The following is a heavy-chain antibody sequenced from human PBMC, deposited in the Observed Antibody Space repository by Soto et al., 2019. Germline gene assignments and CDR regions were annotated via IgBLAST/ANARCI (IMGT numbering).Heavy chain of an antibody. Sequence: EVQLLESGGGLVQPGGSLRLSCAASGFTFSSYVMSWVRQAPGKGLEWVSVIIGSGGSTYYADSVKGRFTISRDNSKNSLFLQRTSLSAEDTAVYYCAKDPDYDILTGYSYYYYMDLWGKGTKVTVSS. CDR1: GFTFSSYV. CDR2: IIGSGGST. J-gene: IGHJ6*03. V-gene: IGHV3-23*01. CDR3: AKDPDYDILTGYSYYYYMDL. D-gene: IGHD3-9*01.